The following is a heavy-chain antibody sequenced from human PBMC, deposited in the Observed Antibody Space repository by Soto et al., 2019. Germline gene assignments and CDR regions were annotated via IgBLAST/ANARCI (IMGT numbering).Heavy chain of an antibody. V-gene: IGHV3-48*02. CDR1: GFTFNTYN. J-gene: IGHJ4*02. CDR2: ISSSSYTI. D-gene: IGHD3-10*01. CDR3: AREISLSAGSYFDY. Sequence: GSLRLSCTASGFTFNTYNMNWVRQAPGKGLEWVSYISSSSYTIKYADSVEGRFTASRDNGKKSLYLQMNSLRDEDTAVYFCAREISLSAGSYFDYWGQGTLVTVSS.